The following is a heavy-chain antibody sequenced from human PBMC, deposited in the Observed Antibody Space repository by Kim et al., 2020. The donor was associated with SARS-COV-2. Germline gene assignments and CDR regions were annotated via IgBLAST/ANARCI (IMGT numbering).Heavy chain of an antibody. CDR1: GDSIRNYY. CDR2: IYYSGNT. CDR3: ATVGDYGGGA. D-gene: IGHD4-17*01. Sequence: SETLSLTCSVSGDSIRNYYWSWIRQPPGKGLEWLGYIYYSGNTNYNPSLKSRIRISLDTSKSQFYLKLSSVTAADTAVYYCATVGDYGGGAWCQGILVAVSS. V-gene: IGHV4-59*08. J-gene: IGHJ5*02.